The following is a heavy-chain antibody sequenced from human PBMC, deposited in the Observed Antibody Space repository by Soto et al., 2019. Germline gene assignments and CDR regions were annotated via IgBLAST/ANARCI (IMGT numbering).Heavy chain of an antibody. D-gene: IGHD2-2*01. CDR1: GYTFASYG. Sequence: QVQLVQSGAEVKKPGASVKVTCKASGYTFASYGISWVRQAPGQGLEWMGWISAYNGNTNYAQKLQGRVTMTTDTYKSTAYMELTSLRSDDTAVYYCARRCSSTSCSPYYYYGMDVWGQGTTVTVSS. CDR3: ARRCSSTSCSPYYYYGMDV. CDR2: ISAYNGNT. V-gene: IGHV1-18*01. J-gene: IGHJ6*02.